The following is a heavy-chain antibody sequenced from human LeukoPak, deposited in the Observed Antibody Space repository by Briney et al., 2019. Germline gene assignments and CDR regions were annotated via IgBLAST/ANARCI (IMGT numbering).Heavy chain of an antibody. CDR3: ARGYVAVNWLDP. Sequence: SQTLSLTCTVSGGSISSGGYYWSWVRQPPGKGLEWIGYTYHSGSTYYNPSLKSRVTISVDTSKNQFSLRLSSVTAADTADYYCARGYVAVNWLDPWGQGTLVTVSS. J-gene: IGHJ5*02. V-gene: IGHV4-30-2*05. CDR2: TYHSGST. D-gene: IGHD3-16*01. CDR1: GGSISSGGYY.